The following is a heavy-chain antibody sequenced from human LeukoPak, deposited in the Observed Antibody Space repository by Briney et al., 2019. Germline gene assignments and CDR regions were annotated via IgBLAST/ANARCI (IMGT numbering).Heavy chain of an antibody. D-gene: IGHD1-26*01. CDR2: IIPIFGTA. J-gene: IGHJ4*02. V-gene: IGHV1-69*06. Sequence: ASVKVSCKASGGTFSSYAISWVRQAPGQGLEWMGGIIPIFGTANYAQKFQGRVTITADKSTSTAYMELSSLRSEDTAVYYCARVHLSGSYLTFDYWGQGTLVTVSS. CDR3: ARVHLSGSYLTFDY. CDR1: GGTFSSYA.